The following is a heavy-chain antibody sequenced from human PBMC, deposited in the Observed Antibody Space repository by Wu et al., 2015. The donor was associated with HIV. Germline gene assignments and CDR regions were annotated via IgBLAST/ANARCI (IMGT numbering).Heavy chain of an antibody. CDR2: ISAYNGNT. D-gene: IGHD3-10*01. Sequence: QVQLVQSGAEVKKPGASVKVSCKASGYTFTSYGISWVRQAPGQGLEWMGWISAYNGNTNYAQKLQGRVTMTTDTSTSTAYMELRSLRSDDTAVYYCARDGARWDYYGSGSYSDYWGQGTLVTVSS. CDR1: GYTFTSYG. CDR3: ARDGARWDYYGSGSYSDY. V-gene: IGHV1-18*01. J-gene: IGHJ4*02.